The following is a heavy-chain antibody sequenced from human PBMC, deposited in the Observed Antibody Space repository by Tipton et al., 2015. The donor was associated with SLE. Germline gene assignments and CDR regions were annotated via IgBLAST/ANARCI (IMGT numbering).Heavy chain of an antibody. Sequence: TLSLTCTVSGGSISSYYWSWIRQPPGKGLEWIGYIYYSGSTYYNPSLKSRVTISVDTSKNQFSLKLSSVTAADAAVHYCARHEENYYYYYMDVWGKGTTVTVSS. CDR3: ARHEENYYYYYMDV. CDR2: IYYSGST. CDR1: GGSISSYY. V-gene: IGHV4-59*04. J-gene: IGHJ6*03.